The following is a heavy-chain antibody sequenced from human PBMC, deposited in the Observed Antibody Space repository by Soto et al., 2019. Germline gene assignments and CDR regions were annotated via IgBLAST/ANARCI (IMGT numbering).Heavy chain of an antibody. D-gene: IGHD1-1*01. Sequence: TSETPSLTCTVSGGSISSYYWSWIRQPPGKGLEWIGYIYYSGSTNYNPSLKSRVTISVDTSKNQFSLKLSSVTAADTAVYYCARGLQLGFDPWGQGTLVTVSS. CDR3: ARGLQLGFDP. CDR2: IYYSGST. CDR1: GGSISSYY. V-gene: IGHV4-59*01. J-gene: IGHJ5*02.